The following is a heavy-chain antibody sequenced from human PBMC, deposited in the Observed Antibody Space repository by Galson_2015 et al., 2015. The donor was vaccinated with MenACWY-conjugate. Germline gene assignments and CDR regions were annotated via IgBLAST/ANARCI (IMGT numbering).Heavy chain of an antibody. CDR1: GGSISSSCYY. D-gene: IGHD4-17*01. CDR2: IYYSGST. J-gene: IGHJ6*02. Sequence: TLSLTCTVSGGSISSSCYYWGWIRPAQGKGLEWIGSIYYSGSTYYNPSLKRRVTISVDTFNNQYFLKLSSGTAADTVVYYCARVSDYGDFYYGMDVWGQGTTVTVSS. CDR3: ARVSDYGDFYYGMDV. V-gene: IGHV4-39*07.